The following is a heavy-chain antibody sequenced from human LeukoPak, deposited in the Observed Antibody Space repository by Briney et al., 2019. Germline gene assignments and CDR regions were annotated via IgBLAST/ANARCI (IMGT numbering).Heavy chain of an antibody. CDR1: GFTFSSYA. V-gene: IGHV3-23*01. D-gene: IGHD5-18*01. CDR2: ISGSGTNT. CDR3: AKDDKPVIAMVKFDY. J-gene: IGHJ4*02. Sequence: GGSLRLSCAASGFTFSSYAMNWVRQAPGKGLEWVSGISGSGTNTYYADSVKGRFTISRDNSKNTLYMQMNSLRAEDTAVYYCAKDDKPVIAMVKFDYWGQGTLVTVSS.